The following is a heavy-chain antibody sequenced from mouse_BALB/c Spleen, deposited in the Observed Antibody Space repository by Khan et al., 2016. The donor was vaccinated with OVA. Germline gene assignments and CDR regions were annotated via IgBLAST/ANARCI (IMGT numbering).Heavy chain of an antibody. J-gene: IGHJ3*01. CDR3: ARGYEFFPY. CDR2: VNPNNGDA. Sequence: EVELVESGPDLVKPGASVKISCKASGYSFSLYYMTWVKQSHGKSPEWIGRVNPNNGDATYNQQFKGKAILTVDKSSSTAYMELRSLTSEDSAVFYCARGYEFFPYWGQGTLVTVSA. D-gene: IGHD2-12*01. CDR1: GYSFSLYY. V-gene: IGHV1-26*01.